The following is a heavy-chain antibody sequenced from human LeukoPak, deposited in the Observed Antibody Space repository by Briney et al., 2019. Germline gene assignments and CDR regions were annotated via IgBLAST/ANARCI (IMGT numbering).Heavy chain of an antibody. CDR3: ARDYGDYAKYYFDY. J-gene: IGHJ4*02. Sequence: SETLSLTCTVSGGSISSSSYYWGWIRQPPGKGLEWIGSIYYSWSTYYNPSLKSRVTISVDTSKNQFSLKLSSVTAADTAVYYCARDYGDYAKYYFDYWGQGTLVTVSS. CDR2: IYYSWST. CDR1: GGSISSSSYY. D-gene: IGHD4-17*01. V-gene: IGHV4-39*07.